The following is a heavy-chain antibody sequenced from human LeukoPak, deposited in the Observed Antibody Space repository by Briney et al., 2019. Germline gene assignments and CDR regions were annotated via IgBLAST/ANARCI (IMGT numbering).Heavy chain of an antibody. D-gene: IGHD3-3*01. CDR1: GFTFSSYV. V-gene: IGHV3-30*03. CDR2: ISYDGSKK. CDR3: ARDHGGXXIXIFRPFDY. J-gene: IGHJ4*02. Sequence: PRGSFRLSCAASGFTFSSYVMHWVGQAPGKGLEGVAVISYDGSKKYYADSVSDRFTISRHNSKDTLYLQMTSLRAEDTAVYYCARDHGGXXIXIFRPFDYWGQGTLVT.